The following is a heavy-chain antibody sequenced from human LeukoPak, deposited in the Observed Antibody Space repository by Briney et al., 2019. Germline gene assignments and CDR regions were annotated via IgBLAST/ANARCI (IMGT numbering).Heavy chain of an antibody. CDR1: GYTFTRYY. CDR2: INPSGGST. J-gene: IGHJ4*02. D-gene: IGHD1-26*01. CDR3: ARDFHTGSYFHFDY. Sequence: ASVKVSCKASGYTFTRYYIHWVRQAPGQGLAWMGIINPSGGSTSYAQRFQGRVTMTRDTSTGTVYMELSSLRSEDTAVYYCARDFHTGSYFHFDYWGQGTLVTVSS. V-gene: IGHV1-46*01.